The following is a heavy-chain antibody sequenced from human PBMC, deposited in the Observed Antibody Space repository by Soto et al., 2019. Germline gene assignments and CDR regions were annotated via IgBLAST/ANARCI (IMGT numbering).Heavy chain of an antibody. CDR3: ARDKGIQLWYRNPQTYYYYGMDV. D-gene: IGHD5-18*01. V-gene: IGHV1-69*13. Sequence: ASVKVSCKASGGTFSSYAISWVRQAPGQGLEWMGGIIPIFGTANYAQKFQGRVTITADESTSTAYMELSSLRSEDTAVYYCARDKGIQLWYRNPQTYYYYGMDVWGQGTTVTVSS. J-gene: IGHJ6*02. CDR2: IIPIFGTA. CDR1: GGTFSSYA.